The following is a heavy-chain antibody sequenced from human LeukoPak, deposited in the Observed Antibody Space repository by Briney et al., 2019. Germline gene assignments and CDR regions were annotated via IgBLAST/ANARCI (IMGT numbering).Heavy chain of an antibody. Sequence: GGSLRLSCTASGFTLTSFAMSWVRQAPGKGLEWVSSITGSGGSTFYADSVEGRFTISRDNSKNTLYLQMKSLRAEDTAVYYCPKAATFDWLLHFDYWGQGTLGTVSS. CDR2: ITGSGGST. D-gene: IGHD3-9*01. CDR3: PKAATFDWLLHFDY. CDR1: GFTLTSFA. J-gene: IGHJ4*02. V-gene: IGHV3-23*01.